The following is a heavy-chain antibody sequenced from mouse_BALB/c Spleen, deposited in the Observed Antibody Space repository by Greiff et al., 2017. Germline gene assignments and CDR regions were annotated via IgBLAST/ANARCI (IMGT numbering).Heavy chain of an antibody. V-gene: IGHV1-69*01. CDR3: ARGASNFMDY. Sequence: QVQLKQPGAELVMPGASVKMSCKASGYTFTDYWMHWVKQRPGQGLEWIGAIDTSDSYTSYNQKFKGKATLTVDESSSTAYMQLSSLTSEDSAVYYCARGASNFMDYWGQGTSVTVSS. CDR1: GYTFTDYW. J-gene: IGHJ4*01. D-gene: IGHD4-1*01. CDR2: IDTSDSYT.